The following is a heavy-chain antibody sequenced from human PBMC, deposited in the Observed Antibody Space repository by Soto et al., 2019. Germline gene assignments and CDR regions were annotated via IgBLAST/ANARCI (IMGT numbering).Heavy chain of an antibody. CDR3: ASVSYDFWSGYWRSHYYYYGMDV. D-gene: IGHD3-3*01. V-gene: IGHV4-59*08. J-gene: IGHJ6*02. CDR1: GGSISSYY. CDR2: IYYSGST. Sequence: PSETLSLTCTVSGGSISSYYWSWIRQPPGKGLEWIGYIYYSGSTNYNPSLKSRVTISVDTSKNQFSLKLSSVTAADTAVYYCASVSYDFWSGYWRSHYYYYGMDVWGQGTTVTVSS.